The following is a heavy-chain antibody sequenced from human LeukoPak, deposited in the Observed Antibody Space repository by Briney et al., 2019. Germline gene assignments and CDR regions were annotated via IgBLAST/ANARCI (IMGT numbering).Heavy chain of an antibody. J-gene: IGHJ4*02. V-gene: IGHV3-30*03. CDR1: GFTFSSYG. D-gene: IGHD2-15*01. Sequence: GRSLRLSCAASGFTFSSYGMHWVHQAPGKGLEWVAVITYDGSNKYYADSVKGRFTISRDNAKNSLYLQMNSLRAEDTAMYYYARDGSGSGDCWGQGTLVTVSS. CDR2: ITYDGSNK. CDR3: ARDGSGSGDC.